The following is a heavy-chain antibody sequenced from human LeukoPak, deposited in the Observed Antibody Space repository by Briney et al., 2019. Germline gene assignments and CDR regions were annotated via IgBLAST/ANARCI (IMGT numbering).Heavy chain of an antibody. Sequence: SQTLSLTCAISGDSVSSNSAAWNWIRQSPSRGLEWLGRTYYRSKWYNDYAVSVKSRITINPDTSKNQFSLQLNSVTPEDTAVYYCARVTTGELLYNYYYYGMDVWGQGTTVTVSS. D-gene: IGHD3-10*01. CDR3: ARVTTGELLYNYYYYGMDV. CDR2: TYYRSKWYN. J-gene: IGHJ6*02. CDR1: GDSVSSNSAA. V-gene: IGHV6-1*01.